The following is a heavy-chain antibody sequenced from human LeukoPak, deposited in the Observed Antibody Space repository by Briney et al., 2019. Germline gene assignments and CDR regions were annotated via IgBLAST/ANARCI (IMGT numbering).Heavy chain of an antibody. D-gene: IGHD4-11*01. CDR3: ASNTVTIRRNEQYYYYYMDV. Sequence: SETLSLTCTVSGGSISSYYWSWIRQPPGKGLEWIGYIYYSGSTNYNPSLKSRATISVDTSKNQFSLKLSSVTAADTAVYYCASNTVTIRRNEQYYYYYMDVWGKGTTVTVSS. V-gene: IGHV4-59*01. J-gene: IGHJ6*03. CDR2: IYYSGST. CDR1: GGSISSYY.